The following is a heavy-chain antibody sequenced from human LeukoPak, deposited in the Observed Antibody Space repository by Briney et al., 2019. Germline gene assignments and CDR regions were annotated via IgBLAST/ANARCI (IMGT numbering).Heavy chain of an antibody. Sequence: KPSETLSLTCAVYGGSFSGYYWSWIRQPPGKGLEWIGEINHSGSTNYNPSLKSRVTISVDTSKNQFSLKMSSVTAADTAVYYCARGQLFYTGWGQGTLVTVSS. CDR1: GGSFSGYY. CDR3: ARGQLFYTG. CDR2: INHSGST. J-gene: IGHJ4*02. V-gene: IGHV4-34*01. D-gene: IGHD3-16*01.